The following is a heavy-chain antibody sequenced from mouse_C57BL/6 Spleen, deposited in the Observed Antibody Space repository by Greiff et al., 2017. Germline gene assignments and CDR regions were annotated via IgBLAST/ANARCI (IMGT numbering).Heavy chain of an antibody. CDR2: IYPSDSET. V-gene: IGHV1-61*01. CDR3: AREGGSLYAMDY. Sequence: QVQLQQSGAELVRPGSSVKLSCKASGYTFTSYWMDWVKQRPGQGLEWIGNIYPSDSETHYNQKFKDKATLTVDKSSSTAYMQLSSLTSEDSAVYYCAREGGSLYAMDYWGQGTSVTVSS. CDR1: GYTFTSYW. D-gene: IGHD6-2*01. J-gene: IGHJ4*01.